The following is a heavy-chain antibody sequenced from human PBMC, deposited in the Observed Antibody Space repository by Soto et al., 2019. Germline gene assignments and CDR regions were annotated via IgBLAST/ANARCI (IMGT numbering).Heavy chain of an antibody. J-gene: IGHJ4*02. Sequence: QVQLQESGPGLVKPSETLSLTCPVSGGSISSYYWSWIRQPPGKGLEWIGYIYYSGSTNYNPSLKCRVPRSVDTSNNPFSRKLSSVTTPDTAVYYCGIRHGVYFDYWSQGTLVTVSS. V-gene: IGHV4-59*08. CDR3: GIRHGVYFDY. D-gene: IGHD4-17*01. CDR2: IYYSGST. CDR1: GGSISSYY.